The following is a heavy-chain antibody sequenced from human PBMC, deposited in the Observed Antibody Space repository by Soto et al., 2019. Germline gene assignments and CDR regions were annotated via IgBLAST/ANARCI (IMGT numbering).Heavy chain of an antibody. CDR3: AKGGSSEI. J-gene: IGHJ3*02. CDR1: GLSFRYYG. V-gene: IGHV3-30*18. Sequence: WGPRRLSCAASGLSFRYYGLPWVRQAPGKGLEWLALITHYVYNRYYADSVKGRFTISRDNSKNTIFLQMNSLKSEDTAVYYWAKGGSSEIWGQGTTVTVPS. D-gene: IGHD6-6*01. CDR2: ITHYVYNR.